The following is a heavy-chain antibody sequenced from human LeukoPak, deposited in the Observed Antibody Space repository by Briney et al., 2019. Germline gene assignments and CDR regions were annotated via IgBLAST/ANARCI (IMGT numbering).Heavy chain of an antibody. CDR3: ANAESSGWPFDY. Sequence: PGGSLRLSCAASGFTFDDYAMHWVRQAPGKGLEWVSLISGDGGSTYYADSVKGRFTISRDNRKNSLYLQMNSLRTEDTALYYCANAESSGWPFDYWGQGTLVTVSS. CDR1: GFTFDDYA. D-gene: IGHD6-19*01. V-gene: IGHV3-43*02. CDR2: ISGDGGST. J-gene: IGHJ4*02.